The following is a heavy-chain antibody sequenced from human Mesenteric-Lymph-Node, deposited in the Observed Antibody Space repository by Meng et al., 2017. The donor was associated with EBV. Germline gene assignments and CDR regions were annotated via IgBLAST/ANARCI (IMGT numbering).Heavy chain of an antibody. Sequence: QIPLKGSGPTLVKPTQTLTLTCSFSGFSLNTGGVGVGWIRQPPGKALEWLALIYWDDDKRYNPSLKTRLTITKDTSKNQVVLTMTNMDPVDTATYYCAHKDDVRDGAPFDSWGQGTLVNVSS. V-gene: IGHV2-5*02. CDR3: AHKDDVRDGAPFDS. CDR2: IYWDDDK. CDR1: GFSLNTGGVG. J-gene: IGHJ4*02. D-gene: IGHD3-10*02.